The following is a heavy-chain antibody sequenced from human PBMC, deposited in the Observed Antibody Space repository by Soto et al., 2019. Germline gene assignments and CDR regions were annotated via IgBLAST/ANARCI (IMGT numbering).Heavy chain of an antibody. V-gene: IGHV3-33*01. CDR1: GFTFSSYG. Sequence: QVQLVESGGGVVQPGRSLRLSCAASGFTFSSYGMHWVRQAPGKGLEWVAVIWYDGSNKYYADSVKGRFTISRDNSKNTLYLQMNSLRAEDTAVYYCARDFQERKLWLKVGLFDYWGQGTLVTVSS. D-gene: IGHD5-18*01. CDR3: ARDFQERKLWLKVGLFDY. CDR2: IWYDGSNK. J-gene: IGHJ4*02.